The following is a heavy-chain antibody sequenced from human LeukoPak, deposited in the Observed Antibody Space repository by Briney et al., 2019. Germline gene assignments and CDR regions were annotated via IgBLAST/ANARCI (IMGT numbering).Heavy chain of an antibody. CDR2: ISSSSSYT. CDR3: AREPYYNSGSYYPI. V-gene: IGHV3-11*06. Sequence: PGGSLRLSCAASGFTFSDYYMSWIRQAPGKGLEWVSYISSSSSYTNYADSVKGRFTISRDNAKNSLYLQMNSLRAEDTAVYYCAREPYYNSGSYYPIWGQGTVVTVSS. D-gene: IGHD3-10*01. CDR1: GFTFSDYY. J-gene: IGHJ3*02.